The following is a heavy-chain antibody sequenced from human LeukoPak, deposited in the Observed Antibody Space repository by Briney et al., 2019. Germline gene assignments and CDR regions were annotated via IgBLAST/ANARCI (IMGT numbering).Heavy chain of an antibody. CDR3: ARDGGGAYYDFWSGYHDNWFDP. V-gene: IGHV4-4*07. D-gene: IGHD3-3*01. CDR1: GGSISSYY. Sequence: NPSETLSLTCTVSGGSISSYYWSWIRQPAGKGLEWIGRIYTSGSTNYNPSLKSRVTMSVDTSKNQFSLKLSSVTAADTAVYYCARDGGGAYYDFWSGYHDNWFDPWGQGTLVTVSS. J-gene: IGHJ5*02. CDR2: IYTSGST.